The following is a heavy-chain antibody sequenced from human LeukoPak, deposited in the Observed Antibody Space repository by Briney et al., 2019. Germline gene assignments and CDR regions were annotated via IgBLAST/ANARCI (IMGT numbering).Heavy chain of an antibody. CDR2: MNPNSGNT. V-gene: IGHV1-8*01. D-gene: IGHD5-12*01. Sequence: GASVKVSCKASGYTFTSYDINWVRQATGQGLEWMGWMNPNSGNTGYAQKFQGRVTMTRDTSISTAYMELSSLRSEDTAVYYCARRPGGYDSFDSWGQGTLVTASS. CDR1: GYTFTSYD. CDR3: ARRPGGYDSFDS. J-gene: IGHJ4*02.